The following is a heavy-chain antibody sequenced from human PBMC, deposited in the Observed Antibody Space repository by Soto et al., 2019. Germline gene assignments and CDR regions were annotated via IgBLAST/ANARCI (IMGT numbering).Heavy chain of an antibody. V-gene: IGHV3-33*01. J-gene: IGHJ4*02. CDR2: IWYDGSNK. Sequence: LRLSCAASGFTFSSYGMHWVRQAPGKGLEWVAVIWYDGSNKYYADSVKGRFTISRDNSKNTLYLQMNSLRVEDTAVYYCAREMIVVVHPPIDYWGRGTLVTVSS. CDR3: AREMIVVVHPPIDY. CDR1: GFTFSSYG. D-gene: IGHD3-22*01.